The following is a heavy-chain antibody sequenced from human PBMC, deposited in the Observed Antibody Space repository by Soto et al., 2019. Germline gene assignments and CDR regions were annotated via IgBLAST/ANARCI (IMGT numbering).Heavy chain of an antibody. D-gene: IGHD3-3*01. CDR3: ARLARGITIFGVVTPISYYYGMDV. Sequence: GESLKISCKGSGYSFTSYWISWVRQMPGKGLEWMGRIDPSDSYTNYSPSFQGHVTISADKSISTAYLQWSSLKASDTAMYYCARLARGITIFGVVTPISYYYGMDVWGQGTTVTVSS. J-gene: IGHJ6*02. CDR2: IDPSDSYT. V-gene: IGHV5-10-1*01. CDR1: GYSFTSYW.